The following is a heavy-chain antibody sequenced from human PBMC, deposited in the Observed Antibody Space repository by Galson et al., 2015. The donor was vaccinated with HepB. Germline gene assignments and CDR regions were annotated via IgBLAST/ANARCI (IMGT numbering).Heavy chain of an antibody. V-gene: IGHV1-2*02. CDR2: INPNSGGT. D-gene: IGHD5-18*01. CDR1: GYTFSGYY. CDR3: ARERYSQDLKEFDH. Sequence: SVKVFCKASGYTFSGYYFHWVRQAPGQGLEYMGGINPNSGGTNSEQKFQGRVTMTRDTSISTFYMELSRLTSDDTAVYYCARERYSQDLKEFDHWGQGTLVTVSS. J-gene: IGHJ4*02.